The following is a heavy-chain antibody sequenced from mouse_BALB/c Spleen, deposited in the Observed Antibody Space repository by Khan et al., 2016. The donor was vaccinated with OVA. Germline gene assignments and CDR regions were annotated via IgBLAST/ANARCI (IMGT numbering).Heavy chain of an antibody. D-gene: IGHD2-1*01. Sequence: EVELVESGGGLVQPGGSRKLSCAASGFTFSSFGMHWVRQAPKKGLEWVAYMSSGSSTIYYVDTVKGRFTISRDNPKNTLFLQMTSLRSEDTAMYYCARSGGNFYWYFDDWGEGTSVTVSS. CDR2: MSSGSSTI. V-gene: IGHV5-17*02. J-gene: IGHJ1*01. CDR1: GFTFSSFG. CDR3: ARSGGNFYWYFDD.